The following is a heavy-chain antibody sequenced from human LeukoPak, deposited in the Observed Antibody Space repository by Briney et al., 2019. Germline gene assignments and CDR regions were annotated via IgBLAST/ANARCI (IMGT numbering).Heavy chain of an antibody. CDR3: ARGKAGILYYYGMDV. J-gene: IGHJ6*02. Sequence: PSETLSLTCAVYGGSFSGYYWSWIRQPPGKGLEWIGEINHSGSTNYNPSLKSRVTISVDTSKNQFSLKLSSVTAADTAVYYCARGKAGILYYYGMDVWGQGTTVTVSS. CDR1: GGSFSGYY. V-gene: IGHV4-34*01. CDR2: INHSGST.